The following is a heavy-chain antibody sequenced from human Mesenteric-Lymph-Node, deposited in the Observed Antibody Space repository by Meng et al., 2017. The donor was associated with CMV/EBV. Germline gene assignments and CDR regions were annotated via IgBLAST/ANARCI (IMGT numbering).Heavy chain of an antibody. V-gene: IGHV3-11*01. Sequence: GESLKISCAASGFPFSDFYMSWIRQAPGKGLEWVSYISSGGTTDYAESVKGRFTISRDDSKNTLYLQMNSLRAEDTAVYYCAKAYDDFWSGYYIDWFDPWGQGTLVTVSS. J-gene: IGHJ5*02. D-gene: IGHD3-3*01. CDR2: ISSGGTT. CDR1: GFPFSDFY. CDR3: AKAYDDFWSGYYIDWFDP.